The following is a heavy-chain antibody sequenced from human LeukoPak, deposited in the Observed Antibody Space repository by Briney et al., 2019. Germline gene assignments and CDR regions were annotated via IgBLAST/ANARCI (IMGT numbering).Heavy chain of an antibody. J-gene: IGHJ5*02. D-gene: IGHD3-3*01. CDR1: GGSISSGDYY. V-gene: IGHV4-30-4*01. CDR2: IYYSGST. CDR3: ARTIFGVVSWFDP. Sequence: PSETLSLTCTVSGGSISSGDYYWSWIRQPPGKGLEWIGYIYYSGSTYYNPSLKSRVTISVDTSKNQFSLKPSSVTAADTAVYYCARTIFGVVSWFDPWGQGTLVTVSS.